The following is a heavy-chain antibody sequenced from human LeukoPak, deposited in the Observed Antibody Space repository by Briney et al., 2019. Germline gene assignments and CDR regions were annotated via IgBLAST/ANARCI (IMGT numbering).Heavy chain of an antibody. CDR2: IYTSGST. CDR1: GGSISSYY. CDR3: ARGDMVRGVVGNWFDP. D-gene: IGHD3-10*01. V-gene: IGHV4-4*07. J-gene: IGHJ5*02. Sequence: PSETLSLTCTVSGGSISSYYWSWIRQPAGKGLEWIGRIYTSGSTNYNPSLKSRVTMSVDTSKNQFSLKLSSVTAADTAVYYCARGDMVRGVVGNWFDPWGQGTLVTVSS.